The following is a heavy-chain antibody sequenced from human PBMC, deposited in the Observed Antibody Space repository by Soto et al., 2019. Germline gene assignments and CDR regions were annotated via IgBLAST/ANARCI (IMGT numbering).Heavy chain of an antibody. CDR2: IWYDGSNK. CDR3: ARDGDDTMVRGVIIYLTKELCGMDV. J-gene: IGHJ6*02. D-gene: IGHD3-10*01. Sequence: PGGSLRLSCAASGFTFSSYGMHWVRQAPGKGLEWVAVIWYDGSNKYYADSVKGRFTISRDNSKNTLYLQMNSLRAEDTAVYYCARDGDDTMVRGVIIYLTKELCGMDVWGQGTTVTVSS. V-gene: IGHV3-33*01. CDR1: GFTFSSYG.